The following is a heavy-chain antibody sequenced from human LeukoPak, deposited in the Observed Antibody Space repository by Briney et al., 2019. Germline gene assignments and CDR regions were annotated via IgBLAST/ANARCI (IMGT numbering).Heavy chain of an antibody. V-gene: IGHV3-30*18. CDR3: AKDEGSSWLFDY. J-gene: IGHJ4*02. D-gene: IGHD6-13*01. CDR2: ISYDGSNK. Sequence: GGSLRLSCAASGFTFSSYGMHWVRQAPGKGLEWVAVISYDGSNKYYADSVKGRFTISRDNSKSTLYLQMNSLRAEDTAVYYCAKDEGSSWLFDYWGQGTLVTVSS. CDR1: GFTFSSYG.